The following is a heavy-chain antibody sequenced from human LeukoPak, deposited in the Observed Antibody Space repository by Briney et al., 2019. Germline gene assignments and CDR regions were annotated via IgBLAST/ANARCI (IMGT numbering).Heavy chain of an antibody. CDR1: GFTFDEYA. CDR3: AREEWIVGANVYVFDI. CDR2: ITWNRDNI. Sequence: GRSLRLSCAASGFTFDEYAMHWVRQAPGKGLEWVSGITWNRDNIGYGDSVKGRFTISRDNAKNTLYLQMSSLRAEDTAVYYCAREEWIVGANVYVFDIWGQGTMVTVSS. J-gene: IGHJ3*02. D-gene: IGHD1-26*01. V-gene: IGHV3-9*01.